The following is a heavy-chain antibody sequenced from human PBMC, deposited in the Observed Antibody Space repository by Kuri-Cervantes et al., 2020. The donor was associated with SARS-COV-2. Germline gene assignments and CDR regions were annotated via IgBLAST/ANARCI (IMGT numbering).Heavy chain of an antibody. CDR1: GFTFSSYA. V-gene: IGHV3-30-3*01. CDR3: ARGVLQGIVVVVAATEVVGAFDI. Sequence: GESLKISCAASGFTFSSYAMHWVRQAPGKGLEWVAVISYDGSNKYYADSVKGRFTISRDNPKNTLYLQMNSLRAEDTAVYYCARGVLQGIVVVVAATEVVGAFDIWGQGTMVTVSS. J-gene: IGHJ3*02. D-gene: IGHD2-15*01. CDR2: ISYDGSNK.